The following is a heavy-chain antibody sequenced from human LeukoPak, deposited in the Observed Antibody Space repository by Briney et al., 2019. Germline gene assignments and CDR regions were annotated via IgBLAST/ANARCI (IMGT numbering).Heavy chain of an antibody. D-gene: IGHD5-18*01. CDR2: INYSGST. J-gene: IGHJ5*02. CDR1: GGSISGSSYY. CDR3: AKQGNANTALNWFDP. V-gene: IGHV4-39*01. Sequence: PSETLSLTCSVSGGSISGSSYYWGWIRQPPGQGLEWIGSINYSGSTYYTPSLRSRVPISVDTSKNQFSLKLNSVTAGDTAVYYCAKQGNANTALNWFDPWGQGTLVTVSS.